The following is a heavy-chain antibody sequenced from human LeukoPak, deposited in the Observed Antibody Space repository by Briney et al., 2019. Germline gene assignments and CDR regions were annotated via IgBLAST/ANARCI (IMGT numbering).Heavy chain of an antibody. CDR2: STRSSSYI. CDR1: GFTFSSYA. V-gene: IGHV3-21*01. J-gene: IGHJ4*02. D-gene: IGHD1-26*01. Sequence: GGSLRLSCAASGFTFSSYAMNWVRQAPGKGPEWVSSSTRSSSYIYYADSVKGRFTISRDNAKNSLFLQVNRLRAQRTALYYCASSGSGGNYPLDYWGQGTLVTVSS. CDR3: ASSGSGGNYPLDY.